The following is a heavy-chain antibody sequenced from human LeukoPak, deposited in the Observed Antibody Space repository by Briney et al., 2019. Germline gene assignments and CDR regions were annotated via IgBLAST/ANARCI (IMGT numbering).Heavy chain of an antibody. Sequence: SETLSLTCSVPGASVSTTAYFWNWIRQPAGEGLEWIGRIYASGNTHYNPSLKSRVTMSLDTYKNQFSLTMNSVTAADSAVYFCASYREAYDLYPHGLDVWGRGTVVTVSS. V-gene: IGHV4-61*02. CDR1: GASVSTTAYF. J-gene: IGHJ3*01. CDR2: IYASGNT. CDR3: ASYREAYDLYPHGLDV. D-gene: IGHD5-24*01.